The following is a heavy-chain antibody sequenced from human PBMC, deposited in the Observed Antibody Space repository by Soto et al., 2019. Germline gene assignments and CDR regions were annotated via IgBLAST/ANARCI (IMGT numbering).Heavy chain of an antibody. CDR1: GGSMSSFS. V-gene: IGHV4-59*08. J-gene: IGHJ4*02. D-gene: IGHD4-17*01. Sequence: SETLSLTCTVSGGSMSSFSWSRFRQPPGKGLESIGYIYYNGTTNYNPSLNSRVTISKDTSKNQFSLKLTSMTAADTAIYYCARGSVRYGRWSRGVQVNVSP. CDR2: IYYNGTT. CDR3: ARGSVRYGR.